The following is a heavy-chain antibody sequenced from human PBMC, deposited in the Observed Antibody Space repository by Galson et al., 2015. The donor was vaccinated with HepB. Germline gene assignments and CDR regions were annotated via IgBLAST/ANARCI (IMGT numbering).Heavy chain of an antibody. CDR2: IFSNDEK. D-gene: IGHD3-22*01. Sequence: ALVKPTQTLTLTCTVSGFSLSNARMGVSWIRQPPGKALEWLAHIFSNDEKSYSTSLKSRLTISKDTSKSQVVLTMTNMDPVDTATYYCARIQGVTPDYYDSSGYIDYWGQGTLVTVSS. CDR3: ARIQGVTPDYYDSSGYIDY. V-gene: IGHV2-26*01. J-gene: IGHJ4*02. CDR1: GFSLSNARMG.